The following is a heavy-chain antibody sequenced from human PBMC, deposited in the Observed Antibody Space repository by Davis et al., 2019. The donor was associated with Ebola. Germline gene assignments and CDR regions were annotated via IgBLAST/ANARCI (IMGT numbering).Heavy chain of an antibody. CDR2: ISSSSSYI. V-gene: IGHV3-21*01. J-gene: IGHJ6*02. D-gene: IGHD3-10*01. CDR1: GFTFSSYW. CDR3: ARGITMVQGVIVYGMDV. Sequence: PGGSLRLSCAASGFTFSSYWMSWVRQAPGKGLEWVSSISSSSSYIYYADSVKGRFTISRDNAKNSLYLQMNSLRAEDTAVYYCARGITMVQGVIVYGMDVWGQGTTVTVSS.